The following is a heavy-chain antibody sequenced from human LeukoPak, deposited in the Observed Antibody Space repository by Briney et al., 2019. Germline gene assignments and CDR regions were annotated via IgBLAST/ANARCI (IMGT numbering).Heavy chain of an antibody. CDR2: IYTSGST. CDR3: ARAHSSGWLFDY. CDR1: GGSISSSSYY. D-gene: IGHD6-19*01. J-gene: IGHJ4*02. Sequence: PSETLSLTCTVSGGSISSSSYYWSWIRQPAGKGLEWIGRIYTSGSTNYNPSLKSRVTMSVDTSKNQFSLKLSSVTAADTAVYYCARAHSSGWLFDYWGQGTLVTVSS. V-gene: IGHV4-61*02.